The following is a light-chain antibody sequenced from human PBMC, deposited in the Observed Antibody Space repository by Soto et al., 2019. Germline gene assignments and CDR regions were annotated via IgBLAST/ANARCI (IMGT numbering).Light chain of an antibody. J-gene: IGKJ2*01. CDR1: QSVSSSY. Sequence: EIVLTQSPGTLSLSPGERATLSCRASQSVSSSYLAWYQQKPGQAPRLLIYGASGRATGIPDRFSGSGSGTDYTLTISILEPEDFAVYYCQQYGSSPRPMYTFGQGTKLEIK. CDR3: QQYGSSPRPMYT. V-gene: IGKV3-20*01. CDR2: GAS.